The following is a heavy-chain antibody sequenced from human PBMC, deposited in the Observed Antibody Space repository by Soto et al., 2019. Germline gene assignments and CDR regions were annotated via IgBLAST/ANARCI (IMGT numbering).Heavy chain of an antibody. CDR3: ATLGYNYYYYGMDV. CDR2: INHSGST. V-gene: IGHV4-34*01. J-gene: IGHJ6*02. CDR1: GGSFSGYY. D-gene: IGHD6-13*01. Sequence: SETLSLTCAVYGGSFSGYYCSWIRQPPGKGLEWIGEINHSGSTSYNPSLKSRVTISVDTSKNQFSLKLSSVTAADTAVYYCATLGYNYYYYGMDVWGQGTTVTVSS.